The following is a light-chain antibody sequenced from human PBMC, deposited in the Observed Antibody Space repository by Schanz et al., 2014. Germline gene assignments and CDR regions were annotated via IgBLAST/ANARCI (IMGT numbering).Light chain of an antibody. J-gene: IGKJ4*01. Sequence: EIVMTQSPATLSVSPGERATLSCRASQSVGGNLAWYQQKPGQAPRLLIYGASTRATGIPARFSGSGSGTEFTLTISSLQSEDFAVYYCQQYNNWPPLTFGGGTRVEIK. CDR1: QSVGGN. V-gene: IGKV3-15*01. CDR3: QQYNNWPPLT. CDR2: GAS.